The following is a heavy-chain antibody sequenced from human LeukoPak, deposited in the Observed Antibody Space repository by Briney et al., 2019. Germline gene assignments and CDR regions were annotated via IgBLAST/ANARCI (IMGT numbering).Heavy chain of an antibody. CDR3: ARVPKPLWFGGKSKAGREYYFDY. V-gene: IGHV1-18*04. Sequence: ASVKVSCKASGYTFTSYGISWVRQAPGQGLEWMGWISAYNGNTNYAQKLQGRDTMTTDTSTSTAYMELRSLRSDDTAVYYCARVPKPLWFGGKSKAGREYYFDYWGQGTLVTVSS. CDR1: GYTFTSYG. D-gene: IGHD3-10*01. CDR2: ISAYNGNT. J-gene: IGHJ4*02.